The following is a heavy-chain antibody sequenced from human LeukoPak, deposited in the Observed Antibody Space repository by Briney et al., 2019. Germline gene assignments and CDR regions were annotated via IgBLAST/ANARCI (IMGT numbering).Heavy chain of an antibody. CDR2: IYDSGRT. J-gene: IGHJ5*02. CDR1: GGSISSGDYY. CDR3: ARDPGCSTISCHNWFDP. D-gene: IGHD2-2*01. Sequence: SETLSLTCTVSGGSISSGDYYWSWIQQPAGKGLEWIGRIYDSGRTNYNPSLESRVTISIDTSKNQFSLKLSSVTAADTAVYYCARDPGCSTISCHNWFDPWGQGTLVTVSS. V-gene: IGHV4-61*02.